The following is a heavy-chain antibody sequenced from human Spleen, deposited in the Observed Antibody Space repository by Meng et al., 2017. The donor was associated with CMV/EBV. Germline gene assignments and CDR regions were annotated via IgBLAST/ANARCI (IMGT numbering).Heavy chain of an antibody. D-gene: IGHD1-26*01. Sequence: QVQLVQSGAEVKRPGASVKVSCKTSGYTFTAYYMHWVRQAPGEGLEWMGWINPNSGAKNYAQNFQGRVTLTRDTSITTAYMELSRLRSDDTAVYYCASRGEGAIDYWGQGTLVTVSS. CDR2: INPNSGAK. V-gene: IGHV1-2*02. J-gene: IGHJ4*02. CDR3: ASRGEGAIDY. CDR1: GYTFTAYY.